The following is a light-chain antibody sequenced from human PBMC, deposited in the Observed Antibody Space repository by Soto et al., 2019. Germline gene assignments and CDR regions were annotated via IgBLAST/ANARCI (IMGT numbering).Light chain of an antibody. CDR1: SSDLEGDYY. V-gene: IGLV2-14*01. CDR3: RSYTTSLNTVI. CDR2: DVS. J-gene: IGLJ2*01. Sequence: QSVLTQPASVSGSPGQTITISCTGTSSDLEGDYYVSWYQYHPGKAPKLLIYDVSNRPSGIPNRFSGSKSGTTASLTISGLQAEDEANYYCRSYTTSLNTVIFGGGTKLTVL.